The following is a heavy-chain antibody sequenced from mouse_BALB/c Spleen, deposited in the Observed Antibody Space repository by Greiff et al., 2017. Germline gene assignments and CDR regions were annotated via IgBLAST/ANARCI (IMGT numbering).Heavy chain of an antibody. CDR3: ARLDGNYGGFAY. D-gene: IGHD2-1*01. CDR1: GFNIKDYY. J-gene: IGHJ3*01. CDR2: IDPENGNT. V-gene: IGHV14-1*02. Sequence: EVQLKESGAELVRPGALVKLSCKASGFNIKDYYMHWVKQRPEQGLEWIGWIDPENGNTIYDPKFQGKASITADTSSNTAYLQLSSLTSEDTAVYYCARLDGNYGGFAYWGQGTLVTVSA.